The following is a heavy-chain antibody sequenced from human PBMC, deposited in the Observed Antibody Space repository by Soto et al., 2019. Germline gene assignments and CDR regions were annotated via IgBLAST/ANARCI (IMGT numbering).Heavy chain of an antibody. Sequence: SETLSLTCGVSNGVITTDNWWTWVRQTPGKGLEWIGEIYHAGTVNYDPSLKNRVTISVDKSKNEFSLKMSAVTAADSAVYYCARGYGNTDSWAYYYGMDVWGQGTTVTVSS. J-gene: IGHJ6*02. CDR2: IYHAGTV. CDR3: ARGYGNTDSWAYYYGMDV. D-gene: IGHD1-1*01. CDR1: NGVITTDNW. V-gene: IGHV4-4*02.